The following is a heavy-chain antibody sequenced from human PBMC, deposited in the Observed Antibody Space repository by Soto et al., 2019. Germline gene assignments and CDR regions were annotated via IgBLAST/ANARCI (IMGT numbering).Heavy chain of an antibody. Sequence: QVHLQESGPGLVKPSETMSLTCTASGASIRNFYWNWVRQFPGKGLELIGHIYNGERTNYNPSLKSRVTISVETTKNQFTLKLSCVTVADTAVYYWAKTTGWPGFDYWGQGTLVTVSS. V-gene: IGHV4-59*01. CDR2: IYNGERT. D-gene: IGHD6-19*01. CDR1: GASIRNFY. CDR3: AKTTGWPGFDY. J-gene: IGHJ4*02.